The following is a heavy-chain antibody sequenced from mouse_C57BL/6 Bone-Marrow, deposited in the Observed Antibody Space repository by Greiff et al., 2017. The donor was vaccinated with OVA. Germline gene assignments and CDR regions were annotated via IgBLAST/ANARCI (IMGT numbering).Heavy chain of an antibody. V-gene: IGHV7-1*01. CDR2: SRNKANDYTT. CDR1: GFTFSDFY. J-gene: IGHJ3*01. Sequence: EVKLMESGGGLVQSGRSLRLSCATSGFTFSDFYMEWVRQAPGKGLEWIAASRNKANDYTTEYSASVKGRFIVSRDTSQSILYLQMNALRAEDTAIYYCARDALYSKGVAYWGQGTLVTVSA. D-gene: IGHD2-5*01. CDR3: ARDALYSKGVAY.